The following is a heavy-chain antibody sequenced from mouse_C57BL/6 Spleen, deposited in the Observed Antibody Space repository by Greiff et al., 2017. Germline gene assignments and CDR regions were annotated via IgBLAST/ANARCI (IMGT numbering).Heavy chain of an antibody. J-gene: IGHJ2*01. Sequence: VQLQESGAELVKPGASVKISCKASGYAFSSYWMNWVKQRPGKGLEWIGQIYPGDGDTNYNGKFKGKATLTADKSSSTAYMQLSSLTSEDSAVYFCARGGTTVPYFDNWGQGTTLTVSS. D-gene: IGHD1-1*01. CDR3: ARGGTTVPYFDN. CDR2: IYPGDGDT. V-gene: IGHV1-80*01. CDR1: GYAFSSYW.